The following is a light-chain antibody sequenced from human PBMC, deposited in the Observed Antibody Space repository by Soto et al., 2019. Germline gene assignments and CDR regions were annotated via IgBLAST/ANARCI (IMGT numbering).Light chain of an antibody. CDR2: DVT. J-gene: IGLJ1*01. CDR3: CAFAGSYTS. V-gene: IGLV2-11*01. Sequence: QTVVTQPRSVSGSPGQSVTIACTGTSSDVGGYNYVSWYQQHPGKAPKLMIFDVTKRPSGVPDRFSGSKSGNTASLTISGLQAEDEADYYCCAFAGSYTSFGTGTKLTVL. CDR1: SSDVGGYNY.